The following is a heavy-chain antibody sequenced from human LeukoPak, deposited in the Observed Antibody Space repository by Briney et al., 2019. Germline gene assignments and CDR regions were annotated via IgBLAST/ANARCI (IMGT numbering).Heavy chain of an antibody. J-gene: IGHJ3*02. CDR1: GGSITSNTYY. Sequence: RPSETLSLTCTVSGGSITSNTYYLGWIRQPPGKGLEWIGSLYYTGSTYYNPSLKSRVTISVDTSKNQVSLKLTSVTAADTAVYYCARAPDIMYAFDIWGQGTMVTVSS. CDR3: ARAPDIMYAFDI. V-gene: IGHV4-39*01. CDR2: LYYTGST. D-gene: IGHD5/OR15-5a*01.